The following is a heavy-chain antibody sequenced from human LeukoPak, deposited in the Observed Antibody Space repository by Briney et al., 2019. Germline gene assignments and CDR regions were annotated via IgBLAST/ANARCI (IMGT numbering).Heavy chain of an antibody. Sequence: GGSLRLSCAASGFTVSSNYMSWVRQAPGKGLEWVSVIYSGGSTYYADSVKGRFTISRDNSKNTLYLQMNSLRAEDTAVYYCARSDYGDYLFDYWGQGTLVTVSS. J-gene: IGHJ4*02. CDR1: GFTVSSNY. CDR3: ARSDYGDYLFDY. D-gene: IGHD4-17*01. V-gene: IGHV3-66*01. CDR2: IYSGGST.